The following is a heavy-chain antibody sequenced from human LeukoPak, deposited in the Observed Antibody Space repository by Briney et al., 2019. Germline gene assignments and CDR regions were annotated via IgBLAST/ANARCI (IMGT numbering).Heavy chain of an antibody. D-gene: IGHD1-26*01. Sequence: TGGSLRLSCAASGFTFSSYGMSWVRQAPGKGLGWVSAISGSGGSTYYADSVKGRFTISRDNSKNTLYLQMNSLRAEDTAVYYCAKDLMHSGSYFGGWFDPWGQGTLVTVSS. V-gene: IGHV3-23*01. CDR1: GFTFSSYG. J-gene: IGHJ5*02. CDR3: AKDLMHSGSYFGGWFDP. CDR2: ISGSGGST.